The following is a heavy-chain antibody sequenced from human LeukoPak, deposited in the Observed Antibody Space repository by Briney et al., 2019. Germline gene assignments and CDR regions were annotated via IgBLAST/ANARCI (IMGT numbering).Heavy chain of an antibody. CDR3: ARDGTGLIAVAGTGY. J-gene: IGHJ4*02. D-gene: IGHD6-19*01. Sequence: LPGGSLRLSCAASGFTFSSYWMSWVRQAPGKGLEWVSVIYSGGSTYYADSVKGRFTISRDNSKNTLYLQMNSLRAEDTAVYYCARDGTGLIAVAGTGYWGQGTLVTVSS. CDR1: GFTFSSYW. CDR2: IYSGGST. V-gene: IGHV3-66*01.